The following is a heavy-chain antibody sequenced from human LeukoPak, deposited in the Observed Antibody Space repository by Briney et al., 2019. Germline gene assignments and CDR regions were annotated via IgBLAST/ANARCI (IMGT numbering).Heavy chain of an antibody. D-gene: IGHD1-26*01. CDR3: ARAQSGSYYFDY. V-gene: IGHV1-69*04. CDR2: IIPILGIA. J-gene: IGHJ4*02. CDR1: GGTFSSYA. Sequence: ASVKVSCKASGGTFSSYAISWVRQAPGQGLEWMGRIIPILGIANYAQKFQGRVTITADKSTSTAYMELSSLRSEDTAVYYCARAQSGSYYFDYWGRGTLVTVSS.